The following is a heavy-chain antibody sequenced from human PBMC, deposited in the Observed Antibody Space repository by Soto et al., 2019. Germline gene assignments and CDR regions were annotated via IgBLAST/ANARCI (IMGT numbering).Heavy chain of an antibody. CDR3: APASARLAPFDY. D-gene: IGHD6-19*01. J-gene: IGHJ4*02. CDR2: VYYSGHT. Sequence: QVQLQESGPGLVKPTETLSLTCTVSGNSISSDYWSWIRQSPGKGLEWIGYVYYSGHTNYNPSLKSQLTITLDTSKNQFSLKLSSVTAADTAVYYCAPASARLAPFDYWGQGTLVTVSS. CDR1: GNSISSDY. V-gene: IGHV4-59*01.